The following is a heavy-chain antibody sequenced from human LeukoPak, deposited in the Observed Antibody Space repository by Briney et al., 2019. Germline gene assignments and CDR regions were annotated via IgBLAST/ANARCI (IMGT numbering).Heavy chain of an antibody. CDR2: ISKDGSDK. D-gene: IGHD6-13*01. CDR1: GFTFSDYA. J-gene: IGHJ4*02. V-gene: IGHV3-30-3*01. CDR3: ARRGNRLAGAGTDY. Sequence: GGSLRLSCAASGFTFSDYAMHWVRQAPGKGLEWVAVISKDGSDKYYPGSVRGRFTISRDNSKNTIYLQMDSLRAEHTAIYYCARRGNRLAGAGTDYWGQGTLVTVSS.